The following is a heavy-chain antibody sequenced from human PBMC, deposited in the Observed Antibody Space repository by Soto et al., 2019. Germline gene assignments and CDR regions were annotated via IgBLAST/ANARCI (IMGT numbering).Heavy chain of an antibody. CDR3: AKLREAPPDAFDI. V-gene: IGHV3-23*01. D-gene: IGHD3-16*01. CDR2: ISGSGGST. CDR1: GLTFSSYA. Sequence: GGSMRLSCAASGLTFSSYAMSWVRQAPGKGLEWVSAISGSGGSTYYADSVKGRFTISRDNSKNTLYLQMNSLRAEDTAVYYCAKLREAPPDAFDIWGQGTMVTVSS. J-gene: IGHJ3*02.